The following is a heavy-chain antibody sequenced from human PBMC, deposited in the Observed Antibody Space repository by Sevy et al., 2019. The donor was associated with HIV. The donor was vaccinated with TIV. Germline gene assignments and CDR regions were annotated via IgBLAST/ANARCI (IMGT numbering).Heavy chain of an antibody. CDR1: GIIFTTSG. CDR3: AKELQRGYDFWSGPNFDY. CDR2: ISYDGRNK. V-gene: IGHV3-30*18. D-gene: IGHD3-3*01. Sequence: GGSLRLSCAVSGIIFTTSGMHWVRQAPGKGLEWVAVISYDGRNKFYGDSVKGRFTISRDNSKNILYLQMNSLRAEDTAVYYCAKELQRGYDFWSGPNFDYWGPGTLVTVSS. J-gene: IGHJ4*02.